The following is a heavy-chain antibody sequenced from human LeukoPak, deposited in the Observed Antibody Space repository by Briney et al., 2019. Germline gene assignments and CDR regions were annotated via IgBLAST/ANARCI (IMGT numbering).Heavy chain of an antibody. J-gene: IGHJ4*02. Sequence: SETLSLTCTVSGGSISSYYWSWIRQPPGKGLEWIGYIYYSGSTNYNPSLKSRVTISVDTSKNQFSLKLSSVTAADTAVYYCARGIGYCSSTSCRTHFDYWGQGTLVTVSS. V-gene: IGHV4-59*01. D-gene: IGHD2-2*01. CDR2: IYYSGST. CDR3: ARGIGYCSSTSCRTHFDY. CDR1: GGSISSYY.